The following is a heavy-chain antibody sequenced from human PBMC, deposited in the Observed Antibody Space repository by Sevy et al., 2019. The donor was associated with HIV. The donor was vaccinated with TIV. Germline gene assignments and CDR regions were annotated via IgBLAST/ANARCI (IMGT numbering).Heavy chain of an antibody. D-gene: IGHD2-15*01. CDR1: GGSISSYY. V-gene: IGHV4-59*01. Sequence: SETLSLTCTVSGGSISSYYWSWIRQPPGKGLEWIGYIYYSGSTNYNPSLKSRVTISVDTSKNQFSLKLSSVTAADTAVYYCAGALFWCSGGSCYSRWFDPWGQGTLVTVSS. CDR2: IYYSGST. CDR3: AGALFWCSGGSCYSRWFDP. J-gene: IGHJ5*02.